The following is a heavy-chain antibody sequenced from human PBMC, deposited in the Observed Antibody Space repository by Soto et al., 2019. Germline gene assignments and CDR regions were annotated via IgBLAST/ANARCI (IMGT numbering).Heavy chain of an antibody. V-gene: IGHV3-21*01. CDR2: ISSSSSYI. D-gene: IGHD6-6*01. J-gene: IGHJ4*02. CDR3: ARIAIAAPGY. CDR1: GFTFSSYS. Sequence: PGGSLRLSCAASGFTFSSYSMNWVRQAPGKGLEWVSSISSSSSYIYYADSVKGRFTISRDNAKNSLYPQMNSLRAEDTAVYYCARIAIAAPGYWGQGTLVTVSS.